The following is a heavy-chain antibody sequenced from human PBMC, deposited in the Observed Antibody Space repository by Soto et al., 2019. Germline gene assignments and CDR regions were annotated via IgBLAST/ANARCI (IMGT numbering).Heavy chain of an antibody. J-gene: IGHJ5*02. CDR3: ARLGYYDILTGYPDNHNWFDP. D-gene: IGHD3-9*01. CDR2: IYYSGST. V-gene: IGHV4-30-4*01. CDR1: GGSISSGDYY. Sequence: SETLSLTCTVSGGSISSGDYYWSWIRQPPGKGLEWIGYIYYSGSTYYNPSLRSRVTISVDTSKNQFSLKLSSVTAADTAVYYCARLGYYDILTGYPDNHNWFDPWGQGTLVTVS.